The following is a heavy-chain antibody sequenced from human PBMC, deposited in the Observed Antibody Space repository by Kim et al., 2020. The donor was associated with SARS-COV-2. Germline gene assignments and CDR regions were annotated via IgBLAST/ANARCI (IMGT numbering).Heavy chain of an antibody. CDR1: GGSFSGYY. J-gene: IGHJ5*02. D-gene: IGHD2-21*02. CDR2: INHSGST. V-gene: IGHV4-34*01. Sequence: SETLSLTCAVYGGSFSGYYWSWIRQPPGKGLEWIGEINHSGSTNYNPSLKSRVTISVDTSKNQFSLKLSSVTAADTAVYYCARRGGGVVVTAILVRFDPWGQGTLVTVSS. CDR3: ARRGGGVVVTAILVRFDP.